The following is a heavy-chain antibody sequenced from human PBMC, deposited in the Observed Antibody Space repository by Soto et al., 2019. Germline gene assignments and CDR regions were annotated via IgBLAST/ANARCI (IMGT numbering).Heavy chain of an antibody. CDR3: ARRGSGSYFDY. CDR1: GFTFSSYA. Sequence: EVQLLESGGGLVQPGGSLRLSCAASGFTFSSYAMRWVRQAPGKGLEWVSAISGSGGSTYYADSVKGRFTISRDNSKITLYVQMNSLRAEDTAVYYCARRGSGSYFDYWGQGTLVTVAS. J-gene: IGHJ4*02. V-gene: IGHV3-23*01. CDR2: ISGSGGST. D-gene: IGHD1-26*01.